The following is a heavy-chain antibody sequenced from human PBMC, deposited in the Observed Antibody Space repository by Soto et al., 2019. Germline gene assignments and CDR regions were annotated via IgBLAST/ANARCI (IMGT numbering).Heavy chain of an antibody. CDR1: GFTFSGNT. J-gene: IGHJ4*02. Sequence: QVQLVESGGGVVQPGRSLRLSCAASGFTFSGNTIHWVRQAPGKGLEWVAAISYDGRNKFYADSVKGRFTISGDNSKNTLYLQMNSLRAEDTAVYYCARESLPYYDILTGFDYWGQGTLVTVSS. V-gene: IGHV3-30*04. CDR3: ARESLPYYDILTGFDY. CDR2: ISYDGRNK. D-gene: IGHD3-9*01.